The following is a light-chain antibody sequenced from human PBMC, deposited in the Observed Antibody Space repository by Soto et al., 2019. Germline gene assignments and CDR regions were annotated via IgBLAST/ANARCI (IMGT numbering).Light chain of an antibody. CDR3: QRYGTSRGT. V-gene: IGKV3-20*01. J-gene: IGKJ2*01. CDR2: AIS. CDR1: GSVTNTR. Sequence: IVLTQSPVTLSLSPGERAPLACRASGSVTNTRLFWYQQKGGQAPSLLIYAISTRARGIPDRFSGSGSGTDFTLTISRLEPEDFGVYYCQRYGTSRGTFGQGTKLEIK.